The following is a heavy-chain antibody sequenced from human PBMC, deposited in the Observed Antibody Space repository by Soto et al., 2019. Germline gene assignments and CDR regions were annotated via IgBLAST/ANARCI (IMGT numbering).Heavy chain of an antibody. CDR1: GYSFTDYK. V-gene: IGHV1-2*04. CDR2: VDPNGGGS. Sequence: ASVKVSCKTSGYSFTDYKLHWVRQAPGQGLEWMGWVDPNGGGSNSAQKFQGSVTMTWDTSITTAYLDLTRLTTNDTATYFCATWVDYGDFEGFDYWGQGSLVTVSS. D-gene: IGHD4-17*01. J-gene: IGHJ4*02. CDR3: ATWVDYGDFEGFDY.